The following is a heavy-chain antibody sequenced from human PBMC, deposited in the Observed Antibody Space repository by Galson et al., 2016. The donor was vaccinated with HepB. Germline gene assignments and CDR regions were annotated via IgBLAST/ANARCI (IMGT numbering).Heavy chain of an antibody. D-gene: IGHD3-22*01. J-gene: IGHJ6*02. CDR1: GGTFSSYG. V-gene: IGHV1-69*13. Sequence: SVKVSCKASGGTFSSYGISWVRQAPGQGLEWMGGINPIFGTGNNAKKFQGRVTITADESTSTAYMELSSLRSEDTAVYYCASRAGDYYDNSGYYYYYNYGMDVWGQGTTVTVSS. CDR2: INPIFGTG. CDR3: ASRAGDYYDNSGYYYYYNYGMDV.